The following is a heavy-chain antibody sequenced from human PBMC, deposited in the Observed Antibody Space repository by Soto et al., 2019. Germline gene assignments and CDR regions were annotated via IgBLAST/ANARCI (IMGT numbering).Heavy chain of an antibody. J-gene: IGHJ5*02. CDR3: ARQDIVSSNWLDP. D-gene: IGHD2-15*01. Sequence: SETLSLTCTVSGGPISSYYWSWIRQPPGKGLEWIGYIYYSGSTNYNPSLKSRVTISVDTSKDQFSLKLSSVTAADTAVYYCARQDIVSSNWLDPWGQGTLVNGSS. CDR1: GGPISSYY. CDR2: IYYSGST. V-gene: IGHV4-59*01.